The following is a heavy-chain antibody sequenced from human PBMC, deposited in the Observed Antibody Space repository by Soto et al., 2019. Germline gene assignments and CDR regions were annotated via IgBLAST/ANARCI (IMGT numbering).Heavy chain of an antibody. CDR2: ISSSSSTI. D-gene: IGHD3-3*01. Sequence: PGGSLRLSCAASGFTFSSDSMNWVRQAPGKGLEWVSYISSSSSTIYYADSVKGRFTISRDNAKNSLYLQMNSLRAEDTAVYYCARGSGNYDFWRGYYLFWGQGTLVTVSS. CDR1: GFTFSSDS. J-gene: IGHJ4*02. V-gene: IGHV3-48*01. CDR3: ARGSGNYDFWRGYYLF.